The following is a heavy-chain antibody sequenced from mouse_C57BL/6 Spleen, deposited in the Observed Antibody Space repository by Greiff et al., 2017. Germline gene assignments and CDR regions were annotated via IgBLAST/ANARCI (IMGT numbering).Heavy chain of an antibody. CDR2: IYPGDGDT. CDR3: ATDGYYPFAY. J-gene: IGHJ3*01. CDR1: GYAFSSSW. Sequence: VMLVESGPELVKPGASVKISCKASGYAFSSSWMNWVKQRPGKGLEWIGRIYPGDGDTNYNGKFKGKATLTADKSSSTAYMQLSSLTSADAAVYFCATDGYYPFAYWGQGTLVTVSA. D-gene: IGHD2-3*01. V-gene: IGHV1-82*01.